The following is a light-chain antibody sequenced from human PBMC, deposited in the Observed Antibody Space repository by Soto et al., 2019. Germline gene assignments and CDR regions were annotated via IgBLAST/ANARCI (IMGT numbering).Light chain of an antibody. CDR1: QSISSW. CDR3: KRYIGNFEA. Sequence: TQSPATLSVSPGERVTITCRPSQSISSWLAWYQQKQGKALKLRIYMASTLKSGVPSRFSGSESGTEFTLTFGTLQPDDFEINYGKRYIGNFEAFGQGTRWIS. V-gene: IGKV1-5*03. CDR2: MAS. J-gene: IGKJ1*01.